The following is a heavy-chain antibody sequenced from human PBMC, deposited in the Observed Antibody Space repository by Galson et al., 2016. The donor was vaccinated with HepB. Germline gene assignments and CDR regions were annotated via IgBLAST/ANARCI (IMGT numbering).Heavy chain of an antibody. J-gene: IGHJ4*02. D-gene: IGHD3-10*01. CDR2: ISLNSNEK. V-gene: IGHV3-9*01. Sequence: SLRLSCATSGFTFDHYAMHWVRQPPGKGLEWVAGISLNSNEKHYAVSVKGRFTISRDNARNSLYLQMSSLRAEDTAFYYCTKEGDYYGSGTTGNFIDYWGQGTLVTVSS. CDR1: GFTFDHYA. CDR3: TKEGDYYGSGTTGNFIDY.